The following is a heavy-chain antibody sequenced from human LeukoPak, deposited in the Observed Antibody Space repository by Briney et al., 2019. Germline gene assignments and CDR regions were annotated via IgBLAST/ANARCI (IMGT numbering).Heavy chain of an antibody. CDR1: GFTFSSYA. D-gene: IGHD6-13*01. CDR2: ISGSGGST. Sequence: GGSLRLSCAASGFTFSSYAMSWVRQAPGKGLEWVSAISGSGGSTYYADSVKGRFTISRDNSKNTLYLQMNSLRAEDAAVYYCAKDVGGYSSPFDYWGQGTLVTVSS. V-gene: IGHV3-23*01. CDR3: AKDVGGYSSPFDY. J-gene: IGHJ4*02.